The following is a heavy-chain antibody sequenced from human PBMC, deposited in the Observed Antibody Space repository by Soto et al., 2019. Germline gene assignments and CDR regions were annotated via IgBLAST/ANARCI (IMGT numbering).Heavy chain of an antibody. D-gene: IGHD4-17*01. Sequence: QVQLVQSGAEVKKPGASVQVSCKASGYTFTSYGISWVRQAPGQGLEWMGWISAYNVKSNYAEKLQGRVTMTTDTSTSTGYMELRSLSSDDTAVYYCARDLHGDPYYWGQGTLGTVSS. CDR3: ARDLHGDPYY. CDR2: ISAYNVKS. CDR1: GYTFTSYG. V-gene: IGHV1-18*01. J-gene: IGHJ4*02.